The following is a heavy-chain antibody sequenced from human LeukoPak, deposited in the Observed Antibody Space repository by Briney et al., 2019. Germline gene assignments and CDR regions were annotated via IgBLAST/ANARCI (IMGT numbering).Heavy chain of an antibody. CDR3: ARESSVSTNWFDR. J-gene: IGHJ5*02. CDR1: GGSISSGDYY. Sequence: SQTLSLTCTVSGGSISSGDYYWSWILQPPKTALEWFGYMFYSGRTYYNPSLKSQVNISVDTSKNQSSLKLSSVTAADTAVYYCARESSVSTNWFDRWGQGTLVTV. CDR2: MFYSGRT. V-gene: IGHV4-30-4*01. D-gene: IGHD6-6*01.